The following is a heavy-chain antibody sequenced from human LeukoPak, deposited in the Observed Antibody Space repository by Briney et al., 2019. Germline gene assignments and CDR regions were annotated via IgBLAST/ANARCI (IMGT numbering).Heavy chain of an antibody. Sequence: SETLSLTCTVSGGSISSGGYSWSWIRQHPGKGLEWIGYIYYSGSTYYNPSLKSRVTISVDTSKNQFSLKLSSVTAADTAVYYCARTHSVYGLDYWGQGTLVTVSS. CDR1: GGSISSGGYS. D-gene: IGHD2-15*01. V-gene: IGHV4-31*03. CDR2: IYYSGST. CDR3: ARTHSVYGLDY. J-gene: IGHJ4*02.